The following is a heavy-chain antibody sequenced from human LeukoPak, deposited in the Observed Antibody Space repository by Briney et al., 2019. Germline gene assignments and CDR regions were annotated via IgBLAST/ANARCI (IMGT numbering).Heavy chain of an antibody. V-gene: IGHV3-21*01. CDR3: ARGHGILDF. Sequence: GGSLRLSCAASGFTFSSYTMNWVRQAPGKGLEWVSSITSSSSFIYFSDSLNGRFTISRDNAKNSLYLQINSLRAEDTAVYYCARGHGILDFWGQGTLVTVSS. CDR1: GFTFSSYT. J-gene: IGHJ4*02. D-gene: IGHD1-1*01. CDR2: ITSSSSFI.